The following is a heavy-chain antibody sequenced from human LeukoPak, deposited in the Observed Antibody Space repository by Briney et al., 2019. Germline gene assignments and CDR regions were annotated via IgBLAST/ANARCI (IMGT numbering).Heavy chain of an antibody. D-gene: IGHD4-11*01. CDR2: IKQDGSEK. CDR1: GFTFSSYW. Sequence: PGGSLRLSCAASGFTFSSYWITWVRQAPGKGLEWVANIKQDGSEKYYVDSVRGRFTISRDNAKNSLYLQMNSLRAEDTAVYYCASSSNYAFDFRGQGTLVTVSS. J-gene: IGHJ4*02. V-gene: IGHV3-7*05. CDR3: ASSSNYAFDF.